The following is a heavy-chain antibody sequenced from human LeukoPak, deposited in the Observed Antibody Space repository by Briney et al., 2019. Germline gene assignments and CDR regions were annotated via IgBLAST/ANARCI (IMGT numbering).Heavy chain of an antibody. CDR2: SSYTGSI. Sequence: KTSETLSLTCTVSGGSISSYYWSWIRQPPGKGLEWIGYSSYTGSINYNPSPKSRVTLLVDTSKNQFSLNLFSVTAADTAVYYCARGTDYGDSWGQGTLVTVSS. CDR1: GGSISSYY. V-gene: IGHV4-59*01. J-gene: IGHJ4*02. D-gene: IGHD2-2*01. CDR3: ARGTDYGDS.